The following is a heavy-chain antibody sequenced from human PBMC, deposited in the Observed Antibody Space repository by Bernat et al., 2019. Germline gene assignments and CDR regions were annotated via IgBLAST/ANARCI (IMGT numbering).Heavy chain of an antibody. V-gene: IGHV3-23*01. D-gene: IGHD6-19*01. CDR2: IGGRGGIA. CDR3: AKSTVVAGNDYYFDS. Sequence: EVQLLEAGGGLVQPGESLRLSCAASGFSFDNYAMNWVRQAPGKGLEWVSGIGGRGGIANYADSVKGRFTISRDSSNSTLYLQMSSLRADDTTIYYCAKSTVVAGNDYYFDSWGQGTLVTVSS. J-gene: IGHJ4*02. CDR1: GFSFDNYA.